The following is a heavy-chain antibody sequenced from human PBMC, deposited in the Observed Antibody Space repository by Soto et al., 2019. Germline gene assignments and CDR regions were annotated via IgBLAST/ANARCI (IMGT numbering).Heavy chain of an antibody. J-gene: IGHJ4*02. CDR2: IWNDGSKK. Sequence: QVQLVESGGGVVQPGRSLRLSCAASGFTFSGYGMHWVRQAPGKGLEWVAVIWNDGSKKYYGDSVKGRFTISRDNSKNTLYLQMNSLRAEDTAVYYCARLFNDLADLVGARIDSWGQGTLVTVSS. CDR3: ARLFNDLADLVGARIDS. D-gene: IGHD1-26*01. CDR1: GFTFSGYG. V-gene: IGHV3-33*01.